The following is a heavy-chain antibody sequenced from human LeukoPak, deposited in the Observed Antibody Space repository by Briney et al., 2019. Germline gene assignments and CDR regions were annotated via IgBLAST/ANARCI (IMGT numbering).Heavy chain of an antibody. CDR2: INHSGST. CDR3: AGRKKAFDI. CDR1: GGSFSGYY. J-gene: IGHJ3*02. V-gene: IGHV4-34*01. Sequence: SETLSLTCAVYGGSFSGYYWSWIRQPPGKGLEWIGEINHSGSTNYNPSLKSRVTISVDTSKNQFSLKLSSVTAADTAVYYCAGRKKAFDIWGQGTMVTVSS.